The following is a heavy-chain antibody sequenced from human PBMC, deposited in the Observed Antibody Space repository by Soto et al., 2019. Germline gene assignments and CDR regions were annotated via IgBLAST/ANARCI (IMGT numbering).Heavy chain of an antibody. CDR2: ISGSGGST. CDR1: GFTFSSYA. CDR3: AEGGGLSISGVEYAFDI. J-gene: IGHJ3*02. Sequence: GGSLRLSCAASGFTFSSYAMSWVRQAPGKGLEWVSAISGSGGSTYYADSVKGRFTISRDNSKNTLYLQMNSLRAEDTAVYYCAEGGGLSISGVEYAFDIWGQGTMVTVSS. V-gene: IGHV3-23*01. D-gene: IGHD3-10*01.